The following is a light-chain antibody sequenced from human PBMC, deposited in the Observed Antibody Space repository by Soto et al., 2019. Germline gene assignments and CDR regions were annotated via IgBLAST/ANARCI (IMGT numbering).Light chain of an antibody. CDR1: QSVSSN. CDR2: GAS. CDR3: QQYYAWPLT. J-gene: IGKJ4*01. Sequence: EIVMTQSPATLSVSPGERTTLSCRASQSVSSNLAWYRQNPGQAPRLLIYGASTRATGIPARFSGSGSGTEFTLTISSLQSEDFAVYYCQQYYAWPLTFGGGTKVEIK. V-gene: IGKV3-15*01.